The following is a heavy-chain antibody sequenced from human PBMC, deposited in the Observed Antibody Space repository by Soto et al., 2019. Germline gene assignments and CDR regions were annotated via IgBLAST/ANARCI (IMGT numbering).Heavy chain of an antibody. CDR3: ARWVVRGLTTGGLDY. CDR2: IIPIFGTA. J-gene: IGHJ4*02. CDR1: GGTFSSYA. V-gene: IGHV1-69*01. Sequence: QGQLVQSGAEVKKPGSSVKVSCKASGGTFSSYAISWVRQAPGQGLEWMGGIIPIFGTANYAQKFQGRVTLTADESTSIDYRERSSLRSEDTAVSNCARWVVRGLTTGGLDYWGQGTLVTVSS. D-gene: IGHD3-10*01.